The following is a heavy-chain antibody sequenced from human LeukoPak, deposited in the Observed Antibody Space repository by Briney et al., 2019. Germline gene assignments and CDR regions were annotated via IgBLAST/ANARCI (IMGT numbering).Heavy chain of an antibody. D-gene: IGHD3-16*02. Sequence: ASVKVSCKASGCIFTDYYMHWVRQAPGQELGWMGRINPNSGGTNYAQKLQGRVTMTTDTSTSTAYMELRSLRSDDTAVYYCARSLKYYDYVWGSYLPFYWGQGTLVTVSS. CDR2: INPNSGGT. J-gene: IGHJ4*02. CDR1: GCIFTDYY. V-gene: IGHV1/OR15-1*04. CDR3: ARSLKYYDYVWGSYLPFY.